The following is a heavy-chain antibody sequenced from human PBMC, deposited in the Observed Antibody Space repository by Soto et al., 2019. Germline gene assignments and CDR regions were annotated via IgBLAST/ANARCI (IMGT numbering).Heavy chain of an antibody. CDR2: FDPEDGET. CDR3: AGMRVTNIYYYYGMDV. CDR1: GYTLTELS. D-gene: IGHD2-21*02. V-gene: IGHV1-24*01. J-gene: IGHJ6*02. Sequence: GASVKVSCKVSGYTLTELSMHWVRQAPGKGLEWMGGFDPEDGETSYAQKFQGRVTMTRDTSTSTVYMELSSLRSEDTAVYYCAGMRVTNIYYYYGMDVWGQGTTVTVSS.